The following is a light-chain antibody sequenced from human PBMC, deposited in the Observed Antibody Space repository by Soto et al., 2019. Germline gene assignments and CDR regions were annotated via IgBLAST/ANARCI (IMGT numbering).Light chain of an antibody. J-gene: IGKJ4*01. CDR2: AAS. CDR3: QQIYSAPLT. V-gene: IGKV1-12*01. CDR1: QGIGNW. Sequence: DIQMTQSPSAMSASVGDRVIITCRASQGIGNWLGWVQQKPGKAPKLLIYAASSLQSGVPSRFSGSGSETEFTLSISSLQPEDFATYFCQQIYSAPLTFGGGTKVDNK.